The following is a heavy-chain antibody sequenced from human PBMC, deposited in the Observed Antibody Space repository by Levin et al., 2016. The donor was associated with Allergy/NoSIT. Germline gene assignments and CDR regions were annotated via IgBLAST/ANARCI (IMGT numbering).Heavy chain of an antibody. V-gene: IGHV1-69*04. J-gene: IGHJ6*02. CDR2: IIPILRVA. CDR1: GGTFSNYA. D-gene: IGHD3-22*01. CDR3: ARATYYYDSSGYYGGDYYYYGMDV. Sequence: SVKVSCKASGGTFSNYAISWVRQAPGQGLEWMGRIIPILRVANYAQKFQGRVTITADKSTSTAYIELSSLRSEDTAVYYCARATYYYDSSGYYGGDYYYYGMDVWGQGTTVTVSS.